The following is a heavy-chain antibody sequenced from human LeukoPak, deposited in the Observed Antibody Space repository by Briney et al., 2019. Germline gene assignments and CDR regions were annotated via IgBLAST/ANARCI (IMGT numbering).Heavy chain of an antibody. CDR3: ARDQGLHYYGSAYDY. Sequence: TSETLSLTCTVSGGSISSYYWGWIRQPPEKGLEWIGTIYSSGSTYYNPSLKSRITISIDTSKNQFSLKLSSVTAADTAVYYCARDQGLHYYGSAYDYWGQGTLVTVSS. V-gene: IGHV4-39*07. J-gene: IGHJ4*02. CDR1: GGSISSYY. D-gene: IGHD3-10*01. CDR2: IYSSGST.